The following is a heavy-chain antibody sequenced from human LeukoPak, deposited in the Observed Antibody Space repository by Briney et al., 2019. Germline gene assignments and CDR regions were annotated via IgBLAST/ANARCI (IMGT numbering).Heavy chain of an antibody. V-gene: IGHV4-39*01. CDR1: GGSISSSSYY. CDR2: IYYSGST. D-gene: IGHD2-15*01. J-gene: IGHJ3*02. CDR3: ARHYCSGGSCPDAFDI. Sequence: PSETLSLTCTVSGGSISSSSYYWGWIRQPPGKGLEWIGSIYYSGSTYYNPSLKSRVTISVDTSKNQFSLKLSSVTAADTAVYYCARHYCSGGSCPDAFDIWGQGTMVTVSP.